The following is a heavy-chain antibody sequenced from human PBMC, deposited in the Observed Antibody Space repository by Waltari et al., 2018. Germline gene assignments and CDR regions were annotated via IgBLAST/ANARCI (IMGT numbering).Heavy chain of an antibody. Sequence: EEQLVESGGGLVQPGESLRVCSAASAFPFSSFWLTWFGQARAKGPLWVSRISTDARDTTYADSVKGRFTISRDNARNTLYLQMNRLRAEDTAVYFCARVSRRTYRSPVPGRHYYYGMDVWGQGTTVTVSS. J-gene: IGHJ6*02. V-gene: IGHV3-74*03. CDR2: ISTDARDT. CDR3: ARVSRRTYRSPVPGRHYYYGMDV. D-gene: IGHD1-1*01. CDR1: AFPFSSFW.